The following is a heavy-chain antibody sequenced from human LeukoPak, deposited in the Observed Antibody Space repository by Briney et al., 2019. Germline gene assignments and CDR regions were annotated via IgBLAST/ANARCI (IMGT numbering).Heavy chain of an antibody. V-gene: IGHV3-48*04. J-gene: IGHJ4*02. Sequence: GGSLRLSCAASGFSFSSYGMHWVRQAPGKGLEWVSYISSSSSTIYYADSVKGRFTISRDNAKNSLYLQMNSLRAEDTAVYYCARDVDYYGSGSYDYWGQGTLVTVSS. CDR2: ISSSSSTI. D-gene: IGHD3-10*01. CDR3: ARDVDYYGSGSYDY. CDR1: GFSFSSYG.